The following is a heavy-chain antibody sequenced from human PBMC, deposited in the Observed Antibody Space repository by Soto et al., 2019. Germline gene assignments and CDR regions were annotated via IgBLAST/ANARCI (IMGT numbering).Heavy chain of an antibody. CDR3: ATYLFGSGTYSYYDH. J-gene: IGHJ4*02. V-gene: IGHV4-31*03. D-gene: IGHD3-10*01. CDR2: IHNSGST. Sequence: QVQLQESGPGLVQPAQTLSLTCIVSGGSINNFDYYWSWIRQHPGQGLEWIGYIHNSGSTHYSPSLKSRVSMSADTYNNQFSLKVSSVTAADTAVYYCATYLFGSGTYSYYDHWGQGTLVTVSS. CDR1: GGSINNFDYY.